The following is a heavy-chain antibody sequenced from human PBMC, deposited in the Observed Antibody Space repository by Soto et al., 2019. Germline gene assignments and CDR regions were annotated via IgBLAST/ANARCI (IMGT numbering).Heavy chain of an antibody. CDR1: GGTFSSYA. Sequence: QVQLVQSGAEVKKPGSSVKVSCKASGGTFSSYAISWVRQAPGQGLEWMGGIIPIFGTANYAQKFQGRVTITAENSASTGYMELSTLRSEDRAVYYCARARLLWFGREGFDPWGQGTLGTGS. V-gene: IGHV1-69*06. D-gene: IGHD3-10*01. CDR2: IIPIFGTA. J-gene: IGHJ5*02. CDR3: ARARLLWFGREGFDP.